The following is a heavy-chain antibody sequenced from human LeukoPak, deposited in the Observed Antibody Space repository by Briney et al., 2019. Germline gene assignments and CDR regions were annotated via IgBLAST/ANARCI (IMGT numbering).Heavy chain of an antibody. CDR3: ARRHYDRTGYYYVD. CDR2: MFTNGDT. CDR1: GFTVSSNY. Sequence: GGSLRLSCAASGFTVSSNYMSWVRQAPGKGLEWVSVMFTNGDTNYADSVKGRFTISRDSFKNTLYLQMSSLRAEDTAVYFCARRHYDRTGYYYVDRGQGTLVTVSS. J-gene: IGHJ4*02. D-gene: IGHD3-22*01. V-gene: IGHV3-66*04.